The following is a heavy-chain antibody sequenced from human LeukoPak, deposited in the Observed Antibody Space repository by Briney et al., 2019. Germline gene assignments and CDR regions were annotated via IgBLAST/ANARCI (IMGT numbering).Heavy chain of an antibody. CDR1: GYSISSGYY. J-gene: IGHJ4*02. CDR2: IYHSGST. D-gene: IGHD3-3*01. Sequence: SETLSLTCAVSGYSISSGYYWGWIRQPPGKGLEWIGSIYHSGSTYYNPSLKSRVTISVDTSKNQFSLKLSSVTAADTAVYYCARDYGITIFGVVILDYWGQGTLVTVSS. V-gene: IGHV4-38-2*02. CDR3: ARDYGITIFGVVILDY.